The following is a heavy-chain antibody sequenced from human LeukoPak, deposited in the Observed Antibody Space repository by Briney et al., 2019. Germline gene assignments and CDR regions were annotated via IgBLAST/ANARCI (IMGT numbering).Heavy chain of an antibody. CDR2: IYYSGST. CDR3: ARVQILPPYTFDY. D-gene: IGHD2-15*01. Sequence: SETLSLTCTVSGASINSYYWSWIRQPPGRGLEWIGYIYYSGSTNYNPSLKSRVTISVDTSKNQFSLRLSSVTAADTAVYYCARVQILPPYTFDYWGQGTVVTVSS. J-gene: IGHJ4*01. CDR1: GASINSYY. V-gene: IGHV4-59*01.